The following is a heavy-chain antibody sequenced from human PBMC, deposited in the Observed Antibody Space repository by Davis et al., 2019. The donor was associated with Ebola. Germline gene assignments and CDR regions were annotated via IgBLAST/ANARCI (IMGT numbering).Heavy chain of an antibody. V-gene: IGHV3-23*01. CDR1: GFTFSSYA. CDR2: ISGSGGST. D-gene: IGHD1-26*01. J-gene: IGHJ4*02. Sequence: GESLKISCAVSGFTFSSYAMSWVRQAPGKGLEWVSAISGSGGSTYYADSVKGRFTISRDNSKNTLYLQMNSLRAEDTAVYYCAKTDSGSYLFDYWGQGTLVTVSS. CDR3: AKTDSGSYLFDY.